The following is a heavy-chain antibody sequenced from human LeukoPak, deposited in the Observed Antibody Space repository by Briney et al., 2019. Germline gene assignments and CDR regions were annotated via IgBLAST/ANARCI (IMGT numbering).Heavy chain of an antibody. Sequence: GGSLRLSCAASGFTFSSYWMSWVRQAPGKGLEWVANIKQDGSEKYYVDSVKGRFTISRDNAKNTLYLQMNSLRAEDTAVYYCARGKSYSSSFLDYWGQGTLVTVSS. CDR1: GFTFSSYW. CDR2: IKQDGSEK. CDR3: ARGKSYSSSFLDY. V-gene: IGHV3-7*01. J-gene: IGHJ4*02. D-gene: IGHD6-6*01.